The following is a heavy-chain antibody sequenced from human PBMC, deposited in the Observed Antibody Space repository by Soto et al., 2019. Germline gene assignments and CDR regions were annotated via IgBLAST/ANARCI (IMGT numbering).Heavy chain of an antibody. V-gene: IGHV4-61*01. CDR2: IYYSGST. D-gene: IGHD6-13*01. CDR1: GGSVSSGSYY. CDR3: ATIIAAAGFFDY. J-gene: IGHJ4*02. Sequence: NPSETLSLTCTVSGGSVSSGSYYWSWIRQPPGKGLEWIGYIYYSGSTNYNPSLKSRVTISVDTSKNQFSLKLSSVTAADTAVYYCATIIAAAGFFDYWGQGTLVTVSS.